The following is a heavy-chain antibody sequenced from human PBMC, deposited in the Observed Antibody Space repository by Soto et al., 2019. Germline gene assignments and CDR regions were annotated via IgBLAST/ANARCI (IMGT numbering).Heavy chain of an antibody. V-gene: IGHV4-39*07. Sequence: PSETLSLTCTVSGGSISSSSYYWGWIRQPPGKGLEWIGSIYYSGSTYYNPSLKSRVTISVDTSKNQFSLKLSSVTAADTAVYYCAKPGDILTGFRGNWFDPWGQGTLVTVSS. J-gene: IGHJ5*02. D-gene: IGHD3-9*01. CDR2: IYYSGST. CDR1: GGSISSSSYY. CDR3: AKPGDILTGFRGNWFDP.